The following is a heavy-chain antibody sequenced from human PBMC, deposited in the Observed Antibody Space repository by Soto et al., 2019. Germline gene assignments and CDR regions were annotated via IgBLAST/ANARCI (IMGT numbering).Heavy chain of an antibody. V-gene: IGHV4-4*07. J-gene: IGHJ5*01. CDR2: IHARGST. Sequence: QVPLQESGPGLVKPSETLSLTCTVFGGSVSDNFWSWVRQPAGKGPEYIGRIHARGSTNYNPSLKSRFTMSVDTSHNQFSLRLSSVTAADTAVYYCARGPYCGGDCFFASWGQGALVTVSS. D-gene: IGHD2-21*02. CDR3: ARGPYCGGDCFFAS. CDR1: GGSVSDNF.